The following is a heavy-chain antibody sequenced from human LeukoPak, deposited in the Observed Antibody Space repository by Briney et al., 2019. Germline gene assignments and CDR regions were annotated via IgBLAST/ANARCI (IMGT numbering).Heavy chain of an antibody. V-gene: IGHV1-46*01. CDR3: ARDQEGFDY. J-gene: IGHJ4*02. CDR1: GYTFTNNY. Sequence: ALVKVSCKASGYTFTNNYLHWVRQAPGQGLEWMGMIYPRDGSTSYAQNFQGRVTVTRDTSTTTVHMELRGLRSEDTAVYYCARDQEGFDYWGQGTVVTVSS. CDR2: IYPRDGST.